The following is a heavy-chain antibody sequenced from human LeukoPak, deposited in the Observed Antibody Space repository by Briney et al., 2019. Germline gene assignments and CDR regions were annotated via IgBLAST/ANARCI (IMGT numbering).Heavy chain of an antibody. CDR1: GFTFSNAW. Sequence: GGSLRLSCGASGFTFSNAWMRWVRQAPGKGLEWVSGISGSGDSTYYADSVKGRFTISRDNSKNTLYLQMNSLRAEDTAVYYCARRSGIAVAGAFDYWGQGTLVTVSS. V-gene: IGHV3-23*01. J-gene: IGHJ4*02. CDR3: ARRSGIAVAGAFDY. CDR2: ISGSGDST. D-gene: IGHD6-19*01.